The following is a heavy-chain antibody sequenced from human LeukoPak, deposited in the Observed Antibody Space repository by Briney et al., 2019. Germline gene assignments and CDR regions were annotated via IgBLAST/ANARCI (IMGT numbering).Heavy chain of an antibody. V-gene: IGHV3-23*01. J-gene: IGHJ4*02. Sequence: GGSLRLSCAASGFTFSSYAMSWVRQAPGKGLEWVSAISGSGDSTYYADSVKGRFTISRDNSKNTLYLQMNSLRAEDTAVYYCAKDFSDYYFVDYWGQGTLVTVSS. D-gene: IGHD3-22*01. CDR1: GFTFSSYA. CDR2: ISGSGDST. CDR3: AKDFSDYYFVDY.